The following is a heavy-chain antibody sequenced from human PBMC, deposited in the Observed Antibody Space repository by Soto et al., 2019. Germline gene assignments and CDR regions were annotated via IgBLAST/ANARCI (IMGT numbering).Heavy chain of an antibody. CDR1: GYTLTKLS. CDR3: ATPGVLRYFDWYFDY. D-gene: IGHD3-9*01. V-gene: IGHV1-24*01. J-gene: IGHJ4*02. CDR2: FDPEDGET. Sequence: ASVKVSCKVSGYTLTKLSMHWVRQAPGKGLEWMGGFDPEDGETIYAQKFQGRVTMTEDTSTDTAYMELSSLRSEDTAVYYCATPGVLRYFDWYFDYWGQGTLVTVSS.